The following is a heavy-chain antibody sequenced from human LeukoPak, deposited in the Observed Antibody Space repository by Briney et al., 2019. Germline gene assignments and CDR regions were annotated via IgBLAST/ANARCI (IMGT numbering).Heavy chain of an antibody. J-gene: IGHJ5*02. Sequence: ETLSLTCTVSGGSISSYYWSWIRQPPGKGLEWIGYIYYSGSTNYNPSLKSRVTISVDTSKNQFSLKLSSVTAADTAVYYCARDLGPYNWFDPWGQGTLVTVSS. D-gene: IGHD3-16*01. CDR2: IYYSGST. CDR3: ARDLGPYNWFDP. V-gene: IGHV4-59*01. CDR1: GGSISSYY.